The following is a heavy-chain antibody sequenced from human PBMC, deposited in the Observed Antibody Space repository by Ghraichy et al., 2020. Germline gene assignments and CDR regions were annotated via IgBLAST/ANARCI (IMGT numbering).Heavy chain of an antibody. CDR1: GYSISSSNW. V-gene: IGHV4-28*01. D-gene: IGHD5-12*01. J-gene: IGHJ4*02. CDR3: AKTLDGYDWGFDS. CDR2: IYHSGST. Sequence: SQTLSLTCVVSGYSISSSNWWGWIRQPPGRGLEWIGNIYHSGSTYYTSSLKTRVTMSLDTSKNQFSLKLRSVTVVDTAVYYCAKTLDGYDWGFDSWGQGTLVTVSS.